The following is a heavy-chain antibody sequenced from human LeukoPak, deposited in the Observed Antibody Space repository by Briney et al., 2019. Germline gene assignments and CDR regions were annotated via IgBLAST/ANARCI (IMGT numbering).Heavy chain of an antibody. CDR1: GFTFSSYG. CDR3: AKDGGEEVD. CDR2: ISYDGSNK. Sequence: QTGGSLRLSCAASGFTFSSYGMHWVRQAPGKGLEWLAVISYDGSNKYYADSVKGRFTISRDNSKNTLYLQMNSLRAEDTAVYYCAKDGGEEVDWGQGTLVTVSS. V-gene: IGHV3-30*18. J-gene: IGHJ4*02. D-gene: IGHD2-21*01.